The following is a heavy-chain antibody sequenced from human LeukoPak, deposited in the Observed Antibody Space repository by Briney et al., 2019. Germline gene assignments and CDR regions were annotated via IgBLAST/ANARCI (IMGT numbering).Heavy chain of an antibody. Sequence: GALRLSCAAPGYTFYNYAVTWVCQAPGKGLEWVSSISHDGASTHYADSVKGRFTISRDNSKNTVFLQMDSLRAEDTAVYFCAKYGSGQLWLLGWYFDFWGRGTLVSVSS. CDR2: ISHDGAST. J-gene: IGHJ2*01. V-gene: IGHV3-23*01. CDR3: AKYGSGQLWLLGWYFDF. CDR1: GYTFYNYA. D-gene: IGHD5-18*01.